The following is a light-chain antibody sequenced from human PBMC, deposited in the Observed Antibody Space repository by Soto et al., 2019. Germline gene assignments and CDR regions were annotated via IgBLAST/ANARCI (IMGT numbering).Light chain of an antibody. CDR2: GAS. CDR3: QHYGSSLWT. CDR1: QIVSSNY. J-gene: IGKJ1*01. V-gene: IGKV3-20*01. Sequence: EIVLTQSPVTLSLSPGERATLSCRASQIVSSNYLAWYQQKPGQAPRLIIFGASNRETGIPDRFSGSESGTEFTLTISRLEPEDFAVYYCQHYGSSLWTFGQGTKVDIK.